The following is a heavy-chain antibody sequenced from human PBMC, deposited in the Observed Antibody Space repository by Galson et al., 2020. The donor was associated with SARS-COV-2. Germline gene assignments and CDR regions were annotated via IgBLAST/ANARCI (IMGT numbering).Heavy chain of an antibody. D-gene: IGHD1-1*01. CDR1: GGSISSYY. CDR2: IYYSGST. V-gene: IGHV4-59*01. Sequence: SETLSLTCTVSGGSISSYYWSWIRQPPGKGLEWIGYIYYSGSTNYNPSLKSRVTISVDTSKNQFSLKLSSVTAADTAVYYCARANGLNIYYYYYGMDVWGQGTTVTVSS. J-gene: IGHJ6*02. CDR3: ARANGLNIYYYYYGMDV.